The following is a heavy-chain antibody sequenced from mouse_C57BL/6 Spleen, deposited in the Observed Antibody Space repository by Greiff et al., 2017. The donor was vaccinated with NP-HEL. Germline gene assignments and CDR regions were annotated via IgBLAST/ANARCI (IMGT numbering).Heavy chain of an antibody. V-gene: IGHV3-6*01. CDR1: GYSITSGYY. CDR2: ISYDGSN. CDR3: ARDDGPGMDY. D-gene: IGHD2-3*01. Sequence: ESGPGLVKPSQSLSLTCSVTGYSITSGYYWNWIRQFPGNKLEWMGYISYDGSNNYNPSLKNRISITRDTSKNQFFLKLNSVTTEDTATYYCARDDGPGMDYWGQGTSVTVSS. J-gene: IGHJ4*01.